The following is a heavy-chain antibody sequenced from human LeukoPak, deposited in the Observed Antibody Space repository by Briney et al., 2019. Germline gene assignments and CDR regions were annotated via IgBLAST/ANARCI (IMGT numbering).Heavy chain of an antibody. J-gene: IGHJ6*02. D-gene: IGHD2-2*01. CDR1: GFTFSSYA. CDR3: ARGGTDCSSTSCYEYYYYGMDV. Sequence: GGSLRLSCAASGFTFSSYAMHWVRQAPGNGLEWVAVISYDGSNKYYADSVKGRFTISRDNSKNTLYLQMNSLRAEDTAVYYCARGGTDCSSTSCYEYYYYGMDVWGQGTTVTVSS. CDR2: ISYDGSNK. V-gene: IGHV3-30-3*01.